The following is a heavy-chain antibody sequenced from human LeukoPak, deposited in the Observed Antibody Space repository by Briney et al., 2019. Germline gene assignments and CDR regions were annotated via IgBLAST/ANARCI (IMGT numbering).Heavy chain of an antibody. V-gene: IGHV3-30*18. J-gene: IGHJ3*02. Sequence: PGGSLRLSCAASGFTFSSYGMPWVRQAPGKGLEWVAVISYDGSNKYYADSVKGRFTISRDNSKNTLYLQMNSLRAEYTAVYYCAKLGYCSSTSCYGDAFDIWGQGAMVTVSS. CDR1: GFTFSSYG. D-gene: IGHD2-2*01. CDR3: AKLGYCSSTSCYGDAFDI. CDR2: ISYDGSNK.